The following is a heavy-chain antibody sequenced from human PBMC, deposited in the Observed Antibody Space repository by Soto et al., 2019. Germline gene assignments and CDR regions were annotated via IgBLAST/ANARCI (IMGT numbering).Heavy chain of an antibody. V-gene: IGHV1-46*01. CDR3: ARDRLFGFGAVAGPNYYYYYGMDV. J-gene: IGHJ6*02. CDR2: INPVGGTT. D-gene: IGHD6-19*01. CDR1: GYSFTSYY. Sequence: ASVKVSCKTSGYSFTSYYVLWLRQAPGLGLEWMGIINPVGGTTGYAQKFQGRVTITRDTSASTAYMELSSLRSEDTAVYYCARDRLFGFGAVAGPNYYYYYGMDVWGQGTTVTVSS.